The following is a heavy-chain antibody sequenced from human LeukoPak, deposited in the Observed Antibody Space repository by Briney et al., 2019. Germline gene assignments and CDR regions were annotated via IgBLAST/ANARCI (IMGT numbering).Heavy chain of an antibody. CDR1: GDSVSTNSAA. Sequence: PSQTLSLNCAISGDSVSTNSAAWHWVRQSPSRGLEWLGRTYYRSKWYNDYAVSVKSRITINPDTSKNQFSLQLNSVTPEDTAVYLCVRVVWGFGAFGLWGPGTMVTVSS. CDR3: VRVVWGFGAFGL. D-gene: IGHD5/OR15-5a*01. CDR2: TYYRSKWYN. V-gene: IGHV6-1*01. J-gene: IGHJ3*01.